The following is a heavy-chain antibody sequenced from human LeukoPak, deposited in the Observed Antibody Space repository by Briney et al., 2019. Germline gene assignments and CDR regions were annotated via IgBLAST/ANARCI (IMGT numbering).Heavy chain of an antibody. V-gene: IGHV4-34*01. D-gene: IGHD3-22*01. Sequence: SETLSLTCAVYGGSFSGYYWSWIRQPPGKGLEWIGEINHSGSTNYNPSLKSRVTISVDTSKNQFSLKLSSVTAADTAVYYCALALGSSGYFSDAFDIWGQGTMVTVSS. CDR3: ALALGSSGYFSDAFDI. CDR2: INHSGST. CDR1: GGSFSGYY. J-gene: IGHJ3*02.